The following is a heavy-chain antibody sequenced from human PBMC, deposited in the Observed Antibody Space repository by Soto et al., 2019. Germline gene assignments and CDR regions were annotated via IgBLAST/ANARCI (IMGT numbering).Heavy chain of an antibody. V-gene: IGHV3-9*01. CDR2: ITWNSRVL. CDR3: AKGRYDFWSPYYFDS. Sequence: SLRLSCVGTGLKFDDFAMHWGRQAPGKGLEWVSGITWNSRVLAYADSVKGRFTISRDNARNSLYLQMDSLRDEDTALYYCAKGRYDFWSPYYFDSWGQGTLVTVSS. CDR1: GLKFDDFA. D-gene: IGHD3-3*01. J-gene: IGHJ4*02.